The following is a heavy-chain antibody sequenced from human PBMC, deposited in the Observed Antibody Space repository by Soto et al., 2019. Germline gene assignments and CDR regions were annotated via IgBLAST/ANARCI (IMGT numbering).Heavy chain of an antibody. V-gene: IGHV3-33*01. CDR3: ARGSSYSSSWGHAFDI. CDR2: IWYDGSDK. CDR1: RFTFSSYG. J-gene: IGHJ3*02. D-gene: IGHD6-13*01. Sequence: QVQLVESVGGVVQPGRSLRLSCAASRFTFSSYGMHWVRQAPGKGLEWVALIWYDGSDKFYADSVNGRFTISRDNSKNTLYLQMNSLRAEDTDVYYCARGSSYSSSWGHAFDIWGQGTMVTVSS.